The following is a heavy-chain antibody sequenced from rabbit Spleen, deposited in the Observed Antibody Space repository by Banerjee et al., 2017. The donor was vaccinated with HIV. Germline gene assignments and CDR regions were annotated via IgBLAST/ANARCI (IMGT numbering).Heavy chain of an antibody. CDR2: IAGSSSGFT. Sequence: QSLEESGGGLVQPEGSLALTCKASGFSFSSSDYICWVRQAPGKGLEWISCIAGSSSGFTYSATWAKGRFTISKTSSTTVTLQMTSLTAADTATYFCARGIPYGFSGDAYPPYAMDLWGQGTLVTVS. CDR1: GFSFSSSDY. V-gene: IGHV1S40*01. CDR3: ARGIPYGFSGDAYPPYAMDL. J-gene: IGHJ6*01. D-gene: IGHD6-1*01.